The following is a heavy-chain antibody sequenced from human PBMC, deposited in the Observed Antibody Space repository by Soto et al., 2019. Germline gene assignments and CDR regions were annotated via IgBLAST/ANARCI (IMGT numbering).Heavy chain of an antibody. CDR2: IYRGTT. CDR1: GFTVSDNY. CDR3: ARDVDRRDYDSTGYSFGY. Sequence: EVQLVESGGGLVQPGGSLRLSCAASGFTVSDNYMNWVRQAPGKGLEWVAVIYRGTTYYADSVKGRFTISRDNSKNTLYRQMRSLRPEDTAVYYFARDVDRRDYDSTGYSFGYWGQGTLVAVSS. D-gene: IGHD3-22*01. J-gene: IGHJ4*02. V-gene: IGHV3-66*01.